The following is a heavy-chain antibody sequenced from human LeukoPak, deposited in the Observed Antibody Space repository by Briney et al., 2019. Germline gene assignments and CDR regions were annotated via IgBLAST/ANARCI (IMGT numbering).Heavy chain of an antibody. CDR3: ARRGPSNPAAFDI. Sequence: GESLRISCQGSGYSFTNYWIGWVRQMPEKGLEWMGLIYPGDSDTRYNPSFQGQVTISADKSISTAYLQWSSLKASDTAIYYCARRGPSNPAAFDIWGQGTVVTVSS. J-gene: IGHJ3*02. D-gene: IGHD4-11*01. CDR2: IYPGDSDT. CDR1: GYSFTNYW. V-gene: IGHV5-51*01.